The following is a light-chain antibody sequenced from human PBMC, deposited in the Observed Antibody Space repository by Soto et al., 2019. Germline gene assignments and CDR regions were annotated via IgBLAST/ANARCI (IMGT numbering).Light chain of an antibody. CDR3: QQYNNWPPMST. CDR2: GTS. Sequence: EIVMTQSPDTLSVSPGERATLSCRASQNVGRHVAWYQQRPVQAPRLLIHGTSTRAADIPARFSGSVSGTEFTLTINSLQPEDFVIYYCQQYNNWPPMSTFGQGTKLEMK. CDR1: QNVGRH. V-gene: IGKV3-15*01. J-gene: IGKJ2*01.